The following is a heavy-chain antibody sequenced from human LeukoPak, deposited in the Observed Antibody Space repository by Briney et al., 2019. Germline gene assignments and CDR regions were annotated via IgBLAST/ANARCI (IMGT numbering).Heavy chain of an antibody. V-gene: IGHV3-23*01. CDR1: GFTFSSYA. CDR2: ISGSGGST. Sequence: GGSLRLSCAASGFTFSSYAMSWVRQAPGKGLEWVSAISGSGGSTYYADSVKGRFTVSRDNSKNTLYLQMNSLRAEDTAVYYCAKDSYYDSSGYYDYWGQGTLVTVSS. J-gene: IGHJ4*02. CDR3: AKDSYYDSSGYYDY. D-gene: IGHD3-22*01.